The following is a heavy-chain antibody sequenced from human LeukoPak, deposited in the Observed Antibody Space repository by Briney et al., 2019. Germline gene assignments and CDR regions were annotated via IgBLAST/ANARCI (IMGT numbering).Heavy chain of an antibody. J-gene: IGHJ1*01. Sequence: GGSLRLSCAASGFTFRDSYMSWIRQAPGKGLEWLSYINSVSNIISYADSVKGRFTISWDNAKNSLYLQMHGLRAEDTAVYYCARAGGGNMDFQHWGQGTLVTVSS. V-gene: IGHV3-11*04. CDR3: ARAGGGNMDFQH. D-gene: IGHD4-23*01. CDR2: INSVSNII. CDR1: GFTFRDSY.